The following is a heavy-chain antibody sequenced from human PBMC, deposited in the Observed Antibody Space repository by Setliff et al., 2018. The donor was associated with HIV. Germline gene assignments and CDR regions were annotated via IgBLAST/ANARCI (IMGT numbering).Heavy chain of an antibody. CDR2: IHPNGGGT. CDR3: ARDPGYKSSWYGAFDI. V-gene: IGHV1-2*02. Sequence: ASVKVSCKASGDAFTDYYIHWVRQAPGQGLEWMGWIHPNGGGTNYAQKFQGRVTMTRDTSISTAFMDLSRLRSDDTAVYYCARDPGYKSSWYGAFDIWGQGTMVTVSS. D-gene: IGHD6-13*01. J-gene: IGHJ3*02. CDR1: GDAFTDYY.